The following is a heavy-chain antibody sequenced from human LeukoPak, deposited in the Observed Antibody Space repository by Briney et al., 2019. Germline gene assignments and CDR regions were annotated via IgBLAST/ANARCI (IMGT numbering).Heavy chain of an antibody. V-gene: IGHV3-23*01. CDR1: GFTFSSYA. CDR2: ISGSGGST. J-gene: IGHJ4*02. Sequence: GGSLRPSCAASGFTFSSYAMSWVRQAPGKGLEWVSAISGSGGSTYYADSVKGRFTISRDNSKNTLYLQMNSLRAEDTAVYYCAKSNYYDSSGYYEFDYWGQGTLVTVSS. D-gene: IGHD3-22*01. CDR3: AKSNYYDSSGYYEFDY.